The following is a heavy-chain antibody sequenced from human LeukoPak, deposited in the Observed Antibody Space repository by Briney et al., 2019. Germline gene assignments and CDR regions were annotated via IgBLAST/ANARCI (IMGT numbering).Heavy chain of an antibody. CDR1: GLTLSDYA. CDR3: AAEYCGGGFCYTRHSGHDY. V-gene: IGHV3-30-3*01. D-gene: IGHD2-15*01. CDR2: MSYDGGSN. Sequence: PGGSLRLSCAASGLTLSDYAMHWVRQPPGKGLEWVAVMSYDGGSNYYADSVKGRFTISRDISRNTFYLQMNSLRAEDAAVYYCAAEYCGGGFCYTRHSGHDYWGQGTLVTVSS. J-gene: IGHJ4*02.